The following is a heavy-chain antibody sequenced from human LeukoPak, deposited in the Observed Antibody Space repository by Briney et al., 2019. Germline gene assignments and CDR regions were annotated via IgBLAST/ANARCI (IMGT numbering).Heavy chain of an antibody. V-gene: IGHV3-23*01. J-gene: IGHJ4*02. D-gene: IGHD2-21*02. CDR3: AKYYFCGGDCWYFDY. CDR1: GFTFSSCA. CDR2: ISGSGGST. Sequence: GGSLRLSCAASGFTFSSCAMSWVRQAPGKGLEWVSAISGSGGSTYYADSVKGRFTISRDNSKNTLYLQMNSLRAEDTAVYYCAKYYFCGGDCWYFDYWGQGTLVTVSS.